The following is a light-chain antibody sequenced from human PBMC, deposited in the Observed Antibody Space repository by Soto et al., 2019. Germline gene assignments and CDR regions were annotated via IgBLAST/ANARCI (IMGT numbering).Light chain of an antibody. J-gene: IGLJ2*01. CDR3: GSYASSNTVL. CDR1: SSDIGGYNY. Sequence: QSALTQPASVSGSPGQSITISCTGTSSDIGGYNYVSWYQQHPGKATKLMIYDVSDRPSGVSNRFSGSKSGNTASLTISGLQAEDEADYYFGSYASSNTVLFGGGTKVTVL. V-gene: IGLV2-14*03. CDR2: DVS.